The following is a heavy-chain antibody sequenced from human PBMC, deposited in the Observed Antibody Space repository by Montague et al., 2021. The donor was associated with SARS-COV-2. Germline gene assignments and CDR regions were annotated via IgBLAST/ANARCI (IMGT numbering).Heavy chain of an antibody. CDR3: AHRGDLWVGPYFDY. J-gene: IGHJ4*02. D-gene: IGHD2-21*02. CDR2: IXXXDDM. Sequence: VKPTQTLTLTCTFSGFSLSTSGVGVGWIRQPPGKALEWLALIXXXDDMRYSPSLMSRLTITKDTSNNQVVLTMTNMDPVDTATYYCAHRGDLWVGPYFDYWGQGTLVTVSS. CDR1: GFSLSTSGVG. V-gene: IGHV2-5*02.